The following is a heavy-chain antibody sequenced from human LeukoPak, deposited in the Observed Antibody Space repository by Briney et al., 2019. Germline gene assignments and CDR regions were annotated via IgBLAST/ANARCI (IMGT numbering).Heavy chain of an antibody. Sequence: GASVKVSCKASGYTFTSYGISWVRQAPGQGLEGMGWISAYNGNTNYAQKLQGRVTMTTDTSTSTAYMELRSLRSDDTAVYYCARGAYCGGDCYPYYFDYWGQGTLVTVSS. CDR1: GYTFTSYG. CDR3: ARGAYCGGDCYPYYFDY. D-gene: IGHD2-21*02. J-gene: IGHJ4*02. CDR2: ISAYNGNT. V-gene: IGHV1-18*01.